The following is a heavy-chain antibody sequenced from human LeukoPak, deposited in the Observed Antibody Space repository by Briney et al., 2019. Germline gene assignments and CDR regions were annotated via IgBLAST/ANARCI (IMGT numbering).Heavy chain of an antibody. Sequence: ASVKVSCKASGYTFTSYGISWVRQAPGQGLEWMGGIIPIFGTANYAQKFQGRVTITADESTSTAYMELSSLRSEDTAVYYCAITYYYDSTTLYNWFDPWGQGTLVTVSS. CDR1: GYTFTSYG. J-gene: IGHJ5*02. CDR3: AITYYYDSTTLYNWFDP. D-gene: IGHD3-22*01. CDR2: IIPIFGTA. V-gene: IGHV1-69*13.